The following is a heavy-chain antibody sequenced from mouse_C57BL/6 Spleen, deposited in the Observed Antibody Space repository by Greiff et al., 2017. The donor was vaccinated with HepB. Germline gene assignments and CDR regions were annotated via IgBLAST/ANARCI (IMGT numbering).Heavy chain of an antibody. CDR3: ARSPYYCGSSYWYFDV. J-gene: IGHJ1*03. CDR2: IYPGSGST. Sequence: VQLQQPGAELVKPGASVKMSCKASGYTFTSYWITWVKQRPGQGLEWIGDIYPGSGSTNYNEKFKSKATLTVDTSSSTAYMQLSSLTSEDSAVYYCARSPYYCGSSYWYFDVWGTGTTGTVSS. D-gene: IGHD1-1*01. CDR1: GYTFTSYW. V-gene: IGHV1-55*01.